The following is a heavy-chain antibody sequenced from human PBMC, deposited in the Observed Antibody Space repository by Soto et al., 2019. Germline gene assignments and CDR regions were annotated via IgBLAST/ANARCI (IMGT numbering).Heavy chain of an antibody. CDR3: ARDGPILRFLEWLPRGGTFDY. D-gene: IGHD3-3*01. V-gene: IGHV1-18*04. CDR2: ISAYNGNT. Sequence: QVQLVQSGAEVKKPGASVKVSCKASGYTFTSYGISWVRQAPGQGLEWMGWISAYNGNTNYAQKLQGRVTMTTDTSTSTPYMELRSLRSDDTAVYYCARDGPILRFLEWLPRGGTFDYWGQGTLVTVSS. CDR1: GYTFTSYG. J-gene: IGHJ4*02.